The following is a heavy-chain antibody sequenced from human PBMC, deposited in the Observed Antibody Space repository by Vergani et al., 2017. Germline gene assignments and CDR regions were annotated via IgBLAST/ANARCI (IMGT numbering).Heavy chain of an antibody. CDR3: ARETRDTPSSLDY. CDR1: GFSLSRFW. CDR2: ISPDGSAT. Sequence: DVQLVESGGGVVRPGGSLRLSCAASGFSLSRFWMSWVRQAPEKGLEWVAHISPDGSATSYVDSVTGRFTISRDNTKNSLSLQMSGLRVEDTAVYYCARETRDTPSSLDYWGQGTLVTVSS. V-gene: IGHV3-7*01. D-gene: IGHD5-24*01. J-gene: IGHJ4*02.